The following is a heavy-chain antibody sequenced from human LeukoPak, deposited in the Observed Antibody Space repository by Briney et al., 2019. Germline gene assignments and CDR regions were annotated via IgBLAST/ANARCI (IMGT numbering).Heavy chain of an antibody. CDR1: GYIFTGNY. D-gene: IGHD6-19*01. CDR2: LNPNSGDT. J-gene: IGHJ4*02. CDR3: TRDYSGSFGDY. V-gene: IGHV1-2*02. Sequence: ASVKVSFKASGYIFTGNYLHWVRQAPGQGLEWMGWLNPNSGDTRYAQKFQGRVTMTRDTSISTAYMELSSLRSDDTAVYYCTRDYSGSFGDYWGQGTLVVVSS.